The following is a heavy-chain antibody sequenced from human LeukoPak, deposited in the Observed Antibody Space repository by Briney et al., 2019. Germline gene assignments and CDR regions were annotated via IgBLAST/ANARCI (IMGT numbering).Heavy chain of an antibody. D-gene: IGHD6-6*01. CDR2: IYTSGST. Sequence: SETLSLTCTVSGGSISSYYWSWIRQPAGKGLEWIGRIYTSGSTNYNPSLKSRVTMSVDTSKNQFSLKLSSVTAADTAVYYCARVGEYSSSYNAFDIWDQGTMVTVSS. CDR1: GGSISSYY. CDR3: ARVGEYSSSYNAFDI. J-gene: IGHJ3*02. V-gene: IGHV4-4*07.